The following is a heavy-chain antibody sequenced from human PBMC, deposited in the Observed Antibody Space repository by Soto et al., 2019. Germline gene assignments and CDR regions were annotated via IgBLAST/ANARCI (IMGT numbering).Heavy chain of an antibody. Sequence: PGGSLRLSCAASGFTFKNYAMSWVRQAPGKGLEWVSSISNSGGSTYYADSVQGRFTISRDNSKNTLSLQVNSLRAEDTAIYYCANHRGFLVTQYFFDYWGQGTLVTVS. V-gene: IGHV3-23*01. CDR2: ISNSGGST. CDR3: ANHRGFLVTQYFFDY. CDR1: GFTFKNYA. D-gene: IGHD2-21*02. J-gene: IGHJ4*02.